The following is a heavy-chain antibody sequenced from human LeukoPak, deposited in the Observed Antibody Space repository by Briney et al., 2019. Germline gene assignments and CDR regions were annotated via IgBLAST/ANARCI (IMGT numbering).Heavy chain of an antibody. V-gene: IGHV4-34*01. D-gene: IGHD6-13*01. J-gene: IGHJ4*02. Sequence: PSETLSLTCAVDGGSFSGYYWSWIRQPPGKGLEWIGEINHSGSTNYNPSLKSRVTISVDTSKNQFSLKLSSVTAADTAVYYCARVIGSRSSSWYSHWGQGTLVTVSS. CDR2: INHSGST. CDR3: ARVIGSRSSSWYSH. CDR1: GGSFSGYY.